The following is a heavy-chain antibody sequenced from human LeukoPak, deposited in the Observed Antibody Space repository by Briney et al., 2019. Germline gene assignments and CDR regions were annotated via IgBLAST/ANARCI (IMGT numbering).Heavy chain of an antibody. CDR3: ARDDPTLSYDFWSGYSYYMDV. J-gene: IGHJ6*03. Sequence: ASVKVSCKASGYTFTGYYMHWVRQAPGQGLEWMGWINPNSGGTNYAQKFQGRVTMTRDTSISTAYMELSRLRSDDTAVYYCARDDPTLSYDFWSGYSYYMDVWGKGTTVTVSS. CDR2: INPNSGGT. CDR1: GYTFTGYY. V-gene: IGHV1-2*02. D-gene: IGHD3-3*01.